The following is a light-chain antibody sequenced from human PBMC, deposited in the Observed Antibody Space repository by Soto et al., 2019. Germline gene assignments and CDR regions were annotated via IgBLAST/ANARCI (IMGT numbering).Light chain of an antibody. J-gene: IGKJ1*01. CDR3: QQYYSIPWT. V-gene: IGKV4-1*01. Sequence: DIVMTQSPDSLAVSLGERATINCKSSQSVLYSSNNKNYLSWYQQKPRQPPKLLIYWASTRESGVPDRFSGSGSGTDFTLSISSLQAEDVAVYYCQQYYSIPWTFGQGTKVDIK. CDR2: WAS. CDR1: QSVLYSSNNKNY.